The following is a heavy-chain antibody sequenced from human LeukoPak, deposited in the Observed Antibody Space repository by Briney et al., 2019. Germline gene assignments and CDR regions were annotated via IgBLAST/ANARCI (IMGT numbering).Heavy chain of an antibody. CDR3: ISRYPDDSSGYFHY. J-gene: IGHJ4*02. CDR1: GFTFGGSA. D-gene: IGHD3-22*01. CDR2: IKSKANTYAT. V-gene: IGHV3-73*01. Sequence: GGSLRLSCAASGFTFGGSAMHWVRQASGKGLEWVGRIKSKANTYATAYAASVKGRFTISRDDSKNTAYLQMNSLKTEDTAVYYCISRYPDDSSGYFHYWGQGTLVTVSS.